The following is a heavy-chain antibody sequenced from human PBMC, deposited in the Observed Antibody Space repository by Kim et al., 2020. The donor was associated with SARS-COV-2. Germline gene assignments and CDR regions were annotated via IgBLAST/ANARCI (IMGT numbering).Heavy chain of an antibody. Sequence: GGSLRLSCAASGFTVSSNYMSWVRQAPGKGLEWVSVIYCGGSTYYADSVKGRFTISRDNPKNTLYLQMNSLRAEDTAVYYCARGLTDAFDIWGQGTMVTVSS. CDR2: IYCGGST. CDR1: GFTVSSNY. D-gene: IGHD3-22*01. CDR3: ARGLTDAFDI. J-gene: IGHJ3*02. V-gene: IGHV3-53*01.